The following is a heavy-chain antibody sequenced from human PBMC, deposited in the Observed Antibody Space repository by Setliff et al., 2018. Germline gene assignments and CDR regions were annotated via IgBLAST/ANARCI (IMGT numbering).Heavy chain of an antibody. Sequence: ASVKVSCKTSGYTFTTYGISWLLQAPGQGLEWMGWISVYSGDASYVQKFQGRVTMTADTSTSTVYMELRSLRSDDTAVYFCARDPTNHFWSAYWPFWGQGTLVTVSS. J-gene: IGHJ4*02. CDR3: ARDPTNHFWSAYWPF. D-gene: IGHD3-3*02. CDR2: ISVYSGDA. CDR1: GYTFTTYG. V-gene: IGHV1-18*01.